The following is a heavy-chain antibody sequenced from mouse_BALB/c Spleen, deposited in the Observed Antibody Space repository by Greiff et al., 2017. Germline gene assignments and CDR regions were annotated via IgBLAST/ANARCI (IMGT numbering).Heavy chain of an antibody. D-gene: IGHD2-3*01. CDR1: GFSLTSYG. V-gene: IGHV2-9*02. J-gene: IGHJ4*01. CDR3: ARDLDGYYNYYAMDY. CDR2: IWAGGST. Sequence: VKLVESGPGLVAPSQSLSITCTVSGFSLTSYGVHWVHQPPGKGLEWLGVIWAGGSTNYNSALMSRLSISKDNSKSQVFLKMNSLQTDDTAMYYCARDLDGYYNYYAMDYWGQGTSVTVSS.